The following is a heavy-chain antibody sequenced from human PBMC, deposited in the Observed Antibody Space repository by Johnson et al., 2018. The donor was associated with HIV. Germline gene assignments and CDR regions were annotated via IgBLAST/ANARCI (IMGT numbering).Heavy chain of an antibody. CDR3: AKAIAAAGEDAFDI. V-gene: IGHV3-48*03. CDR2: ISSSGSTI. D-gene: IGHD6-13*01. CDR1: GFTFEDYA. J-gene: IGHJ3*02. Sequence: VQLVESGGVVVQPGGSLRLSCAASGFTFEDYAMHWVRQAPGTGLEWVSYISSSGSTIYYAASVQGRFTISRDNAKNSLYLQMNSLRAEDTALYYCAKAIAAAGEDAFDIWGQGTMVTVSS.